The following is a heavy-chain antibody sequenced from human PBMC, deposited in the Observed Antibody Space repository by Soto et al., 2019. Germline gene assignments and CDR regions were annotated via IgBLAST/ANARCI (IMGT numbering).Heavy chain of an antibody. CDR1: GFTFSRAW. CDR2: IMSKTDGGTT. J-gene: IGHJ4*02. Sequence: GGSLRLSCATSGFTFSRAWVGWVRQAPGKGLEWVGRIMSKTDGGTTDYAAPVKGRFTISRDDSKSTLYLQMNSLKTENTAFYYCTTDSGMSPYSFDYWGQGTLVTVSS. V-gene: IGHV3-15*01. D-gene: IGHD1-26*01. CDR3: TTDSGMSPYSFDY.